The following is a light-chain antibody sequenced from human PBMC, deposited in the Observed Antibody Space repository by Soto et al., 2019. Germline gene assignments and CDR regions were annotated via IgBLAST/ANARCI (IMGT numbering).Light chain of an antibody. V-gene: IGLV1-51*01. CDR2: DNN. CDR1: SSNIGNNY. J-gene: IGLJ1*01. Sequence: QSVLTQPPSVSAAPGQKVTIPCSGSSSNIGNNYVSWYQQLPGTAPKLLIYDNNKRPSGIPDRFSGSKSGTSATLGITGLQTGDEADYYCGTWDSSLSALYVFGTGTKVT. CDR3: GTWDSSLSALYV.